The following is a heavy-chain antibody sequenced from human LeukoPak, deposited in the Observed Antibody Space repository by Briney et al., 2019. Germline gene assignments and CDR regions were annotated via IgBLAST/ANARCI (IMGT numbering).Heavy chain of an antibody. CDR3: AKTMWTGNYYFDS. Sequence: GGSLRLSCVVSGFAFTNFAMSWVRQAPGKGLDWVSVISGGGYTTYFADSVTGRFIISRDNSKNTLYLHMNNLRADDTAVYYCAKTMWTGNYYFDSWGQGTLVTVSS. V-gene: IGHV3-23*01. D-gene: IGHD3/OR15-3a*01. CDR1: GFAFTNFA. J-gene: IGHJ4*02. CDR2: ISGGGYTT.